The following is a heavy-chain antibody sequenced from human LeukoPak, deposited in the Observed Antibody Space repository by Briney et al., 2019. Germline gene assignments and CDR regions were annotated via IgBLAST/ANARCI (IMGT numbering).Heavy chain of an antibody. V-gene: IGHV3-7*05. CDR3: ARALRDDGSAYRALDC. J-gene: IGHJ4*02. Sequence: SGGSLSLSCAASGFTFSSHWMNWVRQAPGKGLEGVANIKQDGSEQNYVDSVKGRFTISRDNGKNSLYLQMNSLRAEDTAMYFCARALRDDGSAYRALDCWGQGTLVTVSS. CDR2: IKQDGSEQ. D-gene: IGHD3-22*01. CDR1: GFTFSSHW.